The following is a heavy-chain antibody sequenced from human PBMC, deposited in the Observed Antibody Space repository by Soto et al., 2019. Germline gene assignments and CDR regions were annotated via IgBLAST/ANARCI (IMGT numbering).Heavy chain of an antibody. V-gene: IGHV3-23*01. D-gene: IGHD6-19*01. CDR2: IDYTGGTT. CDR3: AKDASRTSGWYYFDY. Sequence: GGSLRLSCAASGFAFSILAMGWVRQAPGKGLEWVSVIDYTGGTTYYTDSVKGRFIISRDNSKKMLYLQMNSLRAEDTAVYYCAKDASRTSGWYYFDYWGQGALVTVSS. CDR1: GFAFSILA. J-gene: IGHJ4*02.